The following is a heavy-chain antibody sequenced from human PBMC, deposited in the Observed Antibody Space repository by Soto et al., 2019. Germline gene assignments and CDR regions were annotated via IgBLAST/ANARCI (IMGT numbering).Heavy chain of an antibody. Sequence: SETLSLTCTVSGGSISSSSYYWGWIRQPPGKGLEWIGSIYYSGSTYYNPSLKSRVTISVDTSKNQFSLKLSSVTAADTAVYYCARNGASIAAAQGWFDPWVQGTLVTVSS. J-gene: IGHJ5*02. CDR2: IYYSGST. CDR3: ARNGASIAAAQGWFDP. D-gene: IGHD6-13*01. CDR1: GGSISSSSYY. V-gene: IGHV4-39*01.